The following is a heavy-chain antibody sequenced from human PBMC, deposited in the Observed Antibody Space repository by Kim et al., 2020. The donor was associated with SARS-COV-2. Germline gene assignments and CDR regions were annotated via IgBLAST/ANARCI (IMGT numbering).Heavy chain of an antibody. V-gene: IGHV3-73*01. D-gene: IGHD1-26*01. J-gene: IGHJ3*02. Sequence: GGSLRLSCAASRFTFSDSAMHWVLQASGKGLEWVGRIRSKANSYATVYAASVKGRFTISRDDSKNTAYLQMNSLKTEDTAVYYCARGPPYTESYWDAFDIWGQGTKVTVSS. CDR1: RFTFSDSA. CDR3: ARGPPYTESYWDAFDI. CDR2: IRSKANSYAT.